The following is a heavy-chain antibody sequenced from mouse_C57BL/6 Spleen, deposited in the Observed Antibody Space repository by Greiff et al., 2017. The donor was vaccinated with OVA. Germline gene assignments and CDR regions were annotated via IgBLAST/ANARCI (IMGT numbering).Heavy chain of an antibody. J-gene: IGHJ2*01. D-gene: IGHD1-1*01. CDR2: IYPGSGNT. V-gene: IGHV1-76*01. Sequence: QVQLQQSGAELVRPGASVKLSCKASGYTFTDYYINWVKQRPGQGLEWIARIYPGSGNTYYNEKFKGKATLTAEKSSSTAYMQLSSLTSEDSAVYFCARDYYGSSYVGVLNYWGQGTTLTVSS. CDR3: ARDYYGSSYVGVLNY. CDR1: GYTFTDYY.